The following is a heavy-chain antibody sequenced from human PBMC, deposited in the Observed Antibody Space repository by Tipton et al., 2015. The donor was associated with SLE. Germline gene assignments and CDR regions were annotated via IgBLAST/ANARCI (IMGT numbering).Heavy chain of an antibody. CDR1: GFIFSSYG. J-gene: IGHJ6*02. CDR2: IWYDGSNK. Sequence: SLRLSCAASGFIFSSYGMHWVRQAPGKGLEWVAVIWYDGSNKYYADSVKGRFTISRDNSKNTLYVQMNSLRAEDTAVYYCARTVSNYYGMDVWGQGTTVTVSS. CDR3: ARTVSNYYGMDV. V-gene: IGHV3-33*01.